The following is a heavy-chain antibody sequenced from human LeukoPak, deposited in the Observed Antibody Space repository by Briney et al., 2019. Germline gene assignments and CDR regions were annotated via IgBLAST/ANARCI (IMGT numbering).Heavy chain of an antibody. J-gene: IGHJ4*02. V-gene: IGHV3-33*01. D-gene: IGHD2/OR15-2a*01. CDR2: IWYDGSNK. CDR3: ARDRGYFYDQLDY. Sequence: GGSLRLSCAASGFTFSSYGMHWVRQAPGKGLEWVAVIWYDGSNKYYADSVKGRFTISRDDARNSLYLQMNSLKDEDTAVYYCARDRGYFYDQLDYWGQGTLVTVSS. CDR1: GFTFSSYG.